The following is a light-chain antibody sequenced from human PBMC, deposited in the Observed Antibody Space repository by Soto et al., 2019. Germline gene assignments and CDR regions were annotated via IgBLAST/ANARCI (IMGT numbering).Light chain of an antibody. Sequence: QSVLPQPASVSGSPGQSITISCTGTSSDVGGYNYVSWYQQHPGKAPPLMIYEVSKRPSGVPDRFSGSKSGNTVSLTVSGLQAEDEADYYCNSYAGSNNWVFGGGTKLTVL. CDR3: NSYAGSNNWV. CDR2: EVS. V-gene: IGLV2-8*01. J-gene: IGLJ3*02. CDR1: SSDVGGYNY.